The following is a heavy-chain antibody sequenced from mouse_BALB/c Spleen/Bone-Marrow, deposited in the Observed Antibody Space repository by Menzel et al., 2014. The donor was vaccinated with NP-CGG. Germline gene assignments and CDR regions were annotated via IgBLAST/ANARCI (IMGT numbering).Heavy chain of an antibody. CDR2: IYPGDGDT. J-gene: IGHJ4*01. CDR3: ARSGKCSMDD. Sequence: QVQLQQSGAELVRPGSSVKISCKASGYVFSTYWMNWVKQRHGQGLERIGQIYPGDGDTNYNGKFKDKVILTADKSSSTAFMQRSSLTSEDSAVYFCARSGKCSMDDWGQGTSVTVSS. V-gene: IGHV1-80*01. D-gene: IGHD2-1*01. CDR1: GYVFSTYW.